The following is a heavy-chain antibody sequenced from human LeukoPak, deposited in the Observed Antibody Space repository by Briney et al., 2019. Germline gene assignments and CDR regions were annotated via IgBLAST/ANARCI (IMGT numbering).Heavy chain of an antibody. V-gene: IGHV3-30*18. CDR3: AKRGGGQTKEFDY. D-gene: IGHD2-15*01. CDR2: ISSDGGKK. CDR1: DFTLSSHG. Sequence: GKSLRLSCVVSDFTLSSHGMHWVRQAPGKGLEWVAVISSDGGKKSYADSVKGRFTISRDNSKNTLYLQMDSLRVEDTAIYYCAKRGGGQTKEFDYWGQGTLVTVSS. J-gene: IGHJ4*02.